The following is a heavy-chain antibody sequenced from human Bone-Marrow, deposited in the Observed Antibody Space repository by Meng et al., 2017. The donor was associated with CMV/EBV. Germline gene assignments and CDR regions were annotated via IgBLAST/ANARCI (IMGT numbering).Heavy chain of an antibody. J-gene: IGHJ5*02. CDR1: GYTFTGYY. CDR3: ARDHSTSSSLSNWVDP. V-gene: IGHV1-2*02. CDR2: INPNSGGT. D-gene: IGHD6-6*01. Sequence: ASVKVSCKASGYTFTGYYIHWVRQAPGQGLEWMGWINPNSGGTNYAQKFQGRVTMTRDTSISTAYMELSRLRSDDTAVYYCARDHSTSSSLSNWVDPWGQGTLVTVSS.